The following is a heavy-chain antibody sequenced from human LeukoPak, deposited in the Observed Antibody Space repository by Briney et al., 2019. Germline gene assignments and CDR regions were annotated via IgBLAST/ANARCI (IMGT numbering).Heavy chain of an antibody. D-gene: IGHD2-2*01. CDR1: GYTFTSYV. CDR3: ARDIFGTSRPSDY. J-gene: IGHJ4*02. Sequence: GASVKVSCKASGYTFTSYVIHWVRQAPGQSLEWMGWINAGNGNTKYSQQFQDRVTITRDTSANTAYMELTSLRSEDTAVYYCARDIFGTSRPSDYWGQGTLVTVSS. V-gene: IGHV1-3*01. CDR2: INAGNGNT.